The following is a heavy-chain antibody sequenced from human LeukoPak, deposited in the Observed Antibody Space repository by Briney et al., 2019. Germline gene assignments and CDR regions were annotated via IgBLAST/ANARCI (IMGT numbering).Heavy chain of an antibody. J-gene: IGHJ5*02. D-gene: IGHD6-13*01. Sequence: PSETLSLTCTVSGGSISSSSYYWGWVRQPPGKGLEWIGSIYYSGSTYYNPSLKSRVTISVDTSKNQFSLKLSSVTAADTAVYYCARDGVGQQLENWFDPWGQGTLVTVSS. CDR2: IYYSGST. CDR1: GGSISSSSYY. V-gene: IGHV4-39*07. CDR3: ARDGVGQQLENWFDP.